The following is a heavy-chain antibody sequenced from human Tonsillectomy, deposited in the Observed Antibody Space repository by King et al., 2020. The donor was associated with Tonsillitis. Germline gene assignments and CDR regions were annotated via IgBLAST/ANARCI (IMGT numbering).Heavy chain of an antibody. V-gene: IGHV3-66*01. Sequence: DVQLVESGGALVQPGGSLRLSCVVSGFTVGSKCMSWVRQAPMKGLDWFSIIYTSGNTLYADFVKGRFIISRDASKNTLYLQMNSLTADDSGVYYCARSQMDQWRPTSYYFDRWGQGTLVTVSS. D-gene: IGHD6-19*01. CDR2: IYTSGNT. CDR1: GFTVGSKC. CDR3: ARSQMDQWRPTSYYFDR. J-gene: IGHJ4*02.